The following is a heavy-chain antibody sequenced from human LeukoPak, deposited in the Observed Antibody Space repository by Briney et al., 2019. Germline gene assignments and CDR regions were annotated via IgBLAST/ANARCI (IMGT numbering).Heavy chain of an antibody. V-gene: IGHV4-59*12. CDR1: GGSISSYY. CDR3: AGDGSPLGIVGATKDGMDV. D-gene: IGHD1-26*01. Sequence: PSETLSLTCSVSGGSISSYYWNWIRQPPGKGLECIGYIFYSGSTNYSPSLKGRVTISVDTSKNQFSLKLSSVTAADTAVYYCAGDGSPLGIVGATKDGMDVWGQGTTVTVSS. CDR2: IFYSGST. J-gene: IGHJ6*02.